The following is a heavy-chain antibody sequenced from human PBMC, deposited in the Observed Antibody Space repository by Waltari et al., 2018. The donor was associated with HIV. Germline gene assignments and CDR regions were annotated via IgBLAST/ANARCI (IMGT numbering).Heavy chain of an antibody. J-gene: IGHJ4*02. CDR1: GYTFTAYY. V-gene: IGHV1-2*02. CDR2: INPNSGGR. CDR3: ARGIRLV. Sequence: QVQLVQSGAEVKKPGASVKVSCKASGYTFTAYYIHWVRQAPGQGLEWMGCINPNSGGRNEAQKFQGRVTMTRDTSTSTRYMELNRLRSDDTAVYYCARGIRLVWGQGTLVTVSS. D-gene: IGHD1-20*01.